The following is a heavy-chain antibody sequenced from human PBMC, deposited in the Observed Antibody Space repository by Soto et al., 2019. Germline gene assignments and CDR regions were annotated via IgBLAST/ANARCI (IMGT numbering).Heavy chain of an antibody. V-gene: IGHV1-46*01. Sequence: ASVKVSCKASVYTFTSYYMHWVRQAPGQGLEWMGIINRSGGSTSYAQKFQERVTITRDMSTSTAYMELSSLRSEDTAVYYCAAVNGGRYCSSTSCYDPWYYYGMDVWGQGTTVTVSS. CDR3: AAVNGGRYCSSTSCYDPWYYYGMDV. J-gene: IGHJ6*02. D-gene: IGHD2-2*01. CDR2: INRSGGST. CDR1: VYTFTSYY.